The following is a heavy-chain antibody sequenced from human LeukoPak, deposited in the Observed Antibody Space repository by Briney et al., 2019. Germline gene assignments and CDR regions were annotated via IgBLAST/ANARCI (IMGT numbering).Heavy chain of an antibody. CDR1: GFTLSTYG. CDR3: ARVEVVIDY. V-gene: IGHV3-48*02. Sequence: GGSLRLSCAASGFTLSTYGVNWVRQAPGKGLEWVSYISSSGNTKFYADSVKGRFAISRDNAKNSLYLQMNSLRDEDTAVYYCARVEVVIDYWGQGTLVTVSS. J-gene: IGHJ4*02. D-gene: IGHD3-3*01. CDR2: ISSSGNTK.